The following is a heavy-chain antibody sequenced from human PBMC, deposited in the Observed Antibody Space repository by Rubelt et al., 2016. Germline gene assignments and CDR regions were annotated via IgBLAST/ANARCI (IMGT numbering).Heavy chain of an antibody. CDR3: ARRRRYSGGAYWYFDL. CDR1: GGSFSGYY. V-gene: IGHV4-34*01. D-gene: IGHD1-26*01. CDR2: INHSGST. Sequence: QVQLQQWGAGLLKPSETLSLTCAVYGGSFSGYYWSWIRKPPGKGLEWIGEINHSGSTNYNPSLKSRVTIAVEASRDQFSLRLSAVTGADAAVYYCARRRRYSGGAYWYFDLWGRGTLVTVSS. J-gene: IGHJ2*01.